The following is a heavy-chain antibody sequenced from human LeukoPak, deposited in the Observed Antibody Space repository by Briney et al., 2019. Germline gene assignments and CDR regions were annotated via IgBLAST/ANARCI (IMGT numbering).Heavy chain of an antibody. CDR3: ARDWQAAHYFDY. CDR1: GLTFSSYG. D-gene: IGHD2-15*01. J-gene: IGHJ4*02. V-gene: IGHV3-30*02. CDR2: IRYDGSNK. Sequence: GGSLRLSCAASGLTFSSYGMHWVRKAPGKGLEGVAFIRYDGSNKYYADSVKGRFTISRDNAKNTLYLQMNSLRAEDTAVYYCARDWQAAHYFDYWGQGTLVTVSS.